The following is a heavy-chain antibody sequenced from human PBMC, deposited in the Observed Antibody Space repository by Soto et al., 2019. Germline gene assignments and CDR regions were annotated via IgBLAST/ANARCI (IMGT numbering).Heavy chain of an antibody. CDR3: ANYGSAPAEYFQH. D-gene: IGHD3-10*01. Sequence: GASVKVSCKASGGTFSSYAISWVRQAPGQGLEWMGGIIPIFGTANYAQKFQGRVTITADESTSTAYMELSSLRSEDTAVYYCANYGSAPAEYFQHWGXGTLVNGSS. CDR1: GGTFSSYA. V-gene: IGHV1-69*13. CDR2: IIPIFGTA. J-gene: IGHJ1*01.